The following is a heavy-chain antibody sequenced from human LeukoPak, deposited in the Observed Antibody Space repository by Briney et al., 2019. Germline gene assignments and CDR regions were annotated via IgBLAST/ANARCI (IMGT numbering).Heavy chain of an antibody. J-gene: IGHJ4*02. CDR2: ISPDNGYT. V-gene: IGHV1-18*01. CDR1: GYKFRSYD. Sequence: ASVKVSCXASGYKFRSYDIIWVRQAPGQGLECMGWISPDNGYTNSAHKIQGRVTMTADTSTSTAYMELRSLRSDDTAVYYCARYNGYDWGYLDYWGQGTLVTVFS. D-gene: IGHD3-16*01. CDR3: ARYNGYDWGYLDY.